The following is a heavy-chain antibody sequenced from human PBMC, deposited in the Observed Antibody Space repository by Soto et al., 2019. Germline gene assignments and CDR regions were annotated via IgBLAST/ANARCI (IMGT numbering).Heavy chain of an antibody. CDR3: ARRVRDCSGGRCNFGWFDP. Sequence: SETLSLTCTVSGGSTFSSSYYWGWIRQPPGKGLEWIGSIYYSGSTYYNPSLKSRVTISIDTSKNQFSLQLNSVTAADTALYYCARRVRDCSGGRCNFGWFDPWGQGTLVTVSS. D-gene: IGHD2-15*01. J-gene: IGHJ5*02. V-gene: IGHV4-39*01. CDR1: GGSTFSSSYY. CDR2: IYYSGST.